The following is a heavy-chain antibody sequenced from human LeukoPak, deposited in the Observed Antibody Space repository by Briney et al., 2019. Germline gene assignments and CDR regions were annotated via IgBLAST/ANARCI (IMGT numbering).Heavy chain of an antibody. CDR3: ARIAWGVVQYYFDY. CDR1: GFIFSDYY. V-gene: IGHV3-11*01. D-gene: IGHD2-15*01. Sequence: GGSLRLSCAASGFIFSDYYMSWIRQAPGKGLEWISYISPSGGDIYYADSVQGRFTISRDNAKNSLYLQMNSLRAEDTAVYSCARIAWGVVQYYFDYWGQGTQVTVSS. J-gene: IGHJ4*02. CDR2: ISPSGGDI.